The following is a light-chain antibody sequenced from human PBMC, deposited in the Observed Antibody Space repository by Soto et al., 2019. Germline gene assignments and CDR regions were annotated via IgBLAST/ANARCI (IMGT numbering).Light chain of an antibody. J-gene: IGKJ1*01. CDR3: QEDNNSAPVRA. Sequence: EIVMTQSPVTLSVSPGERATLSCRASQSVSTNLAWYQQKPGQAPRVLIYGASTRATGIPARFSGSGSGTEFTRTICCLQSGDFAVHPSQEDNNSAPVRAFHQGTRLDIK. CDR2: GAS. V-gene: IGKV3-15*01. CDR1: QSVSTN.